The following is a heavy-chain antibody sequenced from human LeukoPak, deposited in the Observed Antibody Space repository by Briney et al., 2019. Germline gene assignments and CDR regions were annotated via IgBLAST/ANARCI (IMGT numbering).Heavy chain of an antibody. J-gene: IGHJ5*02. V-gene: IGHV1-18*01. Sequence: ASVKVSCTASGYTFTSYGISWVRQAPGQGLEWMGWISAYNGNTNYAQKLQGRVTMTTDTSTSTAYMELRSLRSDDTAVYYCAREISDSSGSRGDWFDPWGQGTLVTVSS. CDR2: ISAYNGNT. CDR3: AREISDSSGSRGDWFDP. CDR1: GYTFTSYG. D-gene: IGHD6-19*01.